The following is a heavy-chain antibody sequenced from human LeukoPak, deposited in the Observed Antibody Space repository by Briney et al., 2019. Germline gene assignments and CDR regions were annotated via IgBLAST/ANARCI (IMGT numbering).Heavy chain of an antibody. D-gene: IGHD3-22*01. J-gene: IGHJ4*02. V-gene: IGHV4-59*05. CDR3: ARRKRGGLLLIRVFDY. CDR2: IYYSGST. Sequence: SETLSLTCTVSGGSISSYYWSWIRQPPGKGLEWIGSIYYSGSTYYNPSLKSRVTISVDTSKNQFSLKLSSVTAADTAVYYCARRKRGGLLLIRVFDYWGQGTLVTVSS. CDR1: GGSISSYY.